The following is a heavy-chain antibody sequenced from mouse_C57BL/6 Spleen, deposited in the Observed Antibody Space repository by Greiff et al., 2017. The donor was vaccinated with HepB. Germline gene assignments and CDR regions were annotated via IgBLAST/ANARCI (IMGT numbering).Heavy chain of an antibody. J-gene: IGHJ2*01. D-gene: IGHD3-2*02. CDR3: ARGGSSGYALDY. CDR1: GYTFTSYW. CDR2: IDPSDSYT. V-gene: IGHV1-50*01. Sequence: VQLQQPGAELVKPGASVKLSCKASGYTFTSYWMQWVKQRPGQGLEWIGEIDPSDSYTNYNQKFKGKATLTVDTSSSTAYMQLSSLTSEDSAVYYCARGGSSGYALDYWGQGTTLTVSS.